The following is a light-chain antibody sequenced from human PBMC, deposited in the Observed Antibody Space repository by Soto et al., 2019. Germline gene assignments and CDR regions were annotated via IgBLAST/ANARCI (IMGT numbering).Light chain of an antibody. J-gene: IGKJ2*01. Sequence: EIVLTQSPGTLSLSPGERATLSCRASQSVSSSYVAWFQQKPGQAPRLLINGASSRATGIPDRFSSSGSRTDFTLTISSLGPEDFAVYYCQQYGSSPYTFGQGTKLEIK. CDR2: GAS. V-gene: IGKV3-20*01. CDR1: QSVSSSY. CDR3: QQYGSSPYT.